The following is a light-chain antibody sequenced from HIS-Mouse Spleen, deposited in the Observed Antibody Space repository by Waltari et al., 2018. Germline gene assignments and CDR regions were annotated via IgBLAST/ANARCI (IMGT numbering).Light chain of an antibody. Sequence: IQMTQSPSTLSASVGDRVTITCRASQSISSWLVWYQQKPGKAPKLLIYKASSLESGVPSRFSGSGSGTEFTLTISSLQPDDFATYYCQQYNSSLFTFGPGTKVDIK. V-gene: IGKV1-5*03. J-gene: IGKJ3*01. CDR3: QQYNSSLFT. CDR1: QSISSW. CDR2: KAS.